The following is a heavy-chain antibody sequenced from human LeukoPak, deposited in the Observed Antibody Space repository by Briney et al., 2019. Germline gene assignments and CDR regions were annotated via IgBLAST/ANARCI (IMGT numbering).Heavy chain of an antibody. J-gene: IGHJ4*02. CDR1: GYSISSGYY. CDR3: ARNEQQLLVDY. D-gene: IGHD6-13*01. V-gene: IGHV4-38-2*01. Sequence: SETLSLTCAVSGYSISSGYYWGWIRQPPGKGLEWIGSIYHSGSTHYNPSLKSRVTISVDTSKNQFSLKLSSVTAADTAVYYCARNEQQLLVDYWGQGTLVTVSS. CDR2: IYHSGST.